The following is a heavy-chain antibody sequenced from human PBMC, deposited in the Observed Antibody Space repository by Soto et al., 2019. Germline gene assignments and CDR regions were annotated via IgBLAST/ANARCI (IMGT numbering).Heavy chain of an antibody. V-gene: IGHV3-48*03. D-gene: IGHD4-17*01. CDR3: ARDGSTVTTNYHYAMDV. Sequence: GGPLRLSCAASGFSMSTCHMNWVRQAPGKGLEWVSYIHSGGSRIYYADSVKGRFTISRDNAKNSLYLQMNSLRAEDTAVYYCARDGSTVTTNYHYAMDVWGQGTTVTVSS. J-gene: IGHJ6*02. CDR1: GFSMSTCH. CDR2: IHSGGSRI.